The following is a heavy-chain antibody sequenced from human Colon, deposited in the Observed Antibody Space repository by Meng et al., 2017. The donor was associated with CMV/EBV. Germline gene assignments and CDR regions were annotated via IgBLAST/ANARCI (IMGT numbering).Heavy chain of an antibody. D-gene: IGHD2-2*01. V-gene: IGHV3-9*01. Sequence: GGSLRLSCAASGFTFDDYAMHWVRQAPGKGLEWVSGINWNSDRIHYADSVKGRFTISRDNAKNSLYLQMDSLRAEDTAFYYCAKARGSGTSCSDYWGQGTLVTVSS. CDR1: GFTFDDYA. CDR2: INWNSDRI. CDR3: AKARGSGTSCSDY. J-gene: IGHJ4*02.